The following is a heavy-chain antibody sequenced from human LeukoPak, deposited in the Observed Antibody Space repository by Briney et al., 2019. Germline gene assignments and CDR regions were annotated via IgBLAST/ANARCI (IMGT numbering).Heavy chain of an antibody. CDR3: ARATYKLQGNNWFDP. Sequence: TLSLTCAVSGGSISSGGYSWSWIRQPPGKGLEWIGYIYHSGSTYYNPSLKSRVTISVDRSKNQFSLKLSSVTAADTAVYYCARATYKLQGNNWFDPWGQGTLLPDCS. J-gene: IGHJ5*02. CDR2: IYHSGST. V-gene: IGHV4-30-2*01. D-gene: IGHD1-14*01. CDR1: GGSISSGGYS.